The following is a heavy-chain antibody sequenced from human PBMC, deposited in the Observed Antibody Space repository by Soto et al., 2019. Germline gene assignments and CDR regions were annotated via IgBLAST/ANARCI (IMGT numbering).Heavy chain of an antibody. CDR3: ARAGCDGGSCYTLVGLRYGMDV. CDR2: ISYDGNNK. V-gene: IGHV3-30-3*01. D-gene: IGHD2-15*01. J-gene: IGHJ6*02. CDR1: GFTFSSYA. Sequence: QVQLVESGGGVVQPGRSLRLSCAASGFTFSSYAMHWVRQAPGKGLEWVAVISYDGNNKYYADSVKGRFTISRDNSKNTLYLQMNSVRAEDTAVYSCARAGCDGGSCYTLVGLRYGMDVWGQGTTVTASS.